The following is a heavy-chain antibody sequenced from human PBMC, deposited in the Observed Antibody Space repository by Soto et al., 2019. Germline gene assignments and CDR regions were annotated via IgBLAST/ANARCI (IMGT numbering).Heavy chain of an antibody. Sequence: QVQLVESGGGVVQSGRSLTLSCAASGFSLRTYGMQWLRRAPGKGLEWVAFIWYDGTKKFYANSVKGRSTISKDNSNNILYPQMSCLRAEDTAVYYCARDVVTAVAGSVNWFDPWGQGTLVTVSS. D-gene: IGHD6-19*01. CDR3: ARDVVTAVAGSVNWFDP. J-gene: IGHJ5*02. CDR1: GFSLRTYG. CDR2: IWYDGTKK. V-gene: IGHV3-33*01.